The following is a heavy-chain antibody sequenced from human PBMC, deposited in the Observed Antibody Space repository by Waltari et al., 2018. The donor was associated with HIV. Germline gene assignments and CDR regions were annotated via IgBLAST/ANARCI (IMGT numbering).Heavy chain of an antibody. Sequence: QVQLVQSGAEVMQPGASVKVSCKASADTFANYNIHWVRQAPGQGLEWMGILNPRDVAKSYAQKFQGRLSMTRDTSASTAYMELRSLRSEDTAVYYCAGELHAAFNVDYWGQGTLITVSS. CDR1: ADTFANYN. CDR3: AGELHAAFNVDY. D-gene: IGHD4-4*01. V-gene: IGHV1-46*01. CDR2: LNPRDVAK. J-gene: IGHJ4*02.